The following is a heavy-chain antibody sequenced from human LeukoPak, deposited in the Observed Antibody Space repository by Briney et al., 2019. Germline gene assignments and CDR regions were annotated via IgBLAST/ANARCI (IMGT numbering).Heavy chain of an antibody. V-gene: IGHV1-2*02. CDR1: GYSFSGYY. D-gene: IGHD3-9*01. Sequence: ASVKVSCKASGYSFSGYYLHWVRQAPGQGLEWLGWINPNSGVTYYAQKFQGRVTMTRDTSISTAYMELSRLRSDDTAVFYCARVAHNYALLTGYYPYLDYFDFWGQGTLVTVSS. J-gene: IGHJ4*02. CDR2: INPNSGVT. CDR3: ARVAHNYALLTGYYPYLDYFDF.